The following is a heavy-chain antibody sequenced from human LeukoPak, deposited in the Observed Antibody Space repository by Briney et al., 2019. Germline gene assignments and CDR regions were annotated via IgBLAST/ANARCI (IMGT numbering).Heavy chain of an antibody. Sequence: SETLSLTCAVYGASFSGYYWSWIRQPPGKGLEWIGEINHSGSTNYNPSLKGRVTISVDTSKNQFSLKLSAVNAADTAGYYCARGKALRFLERFHLDVWGQGTTVTVSS. D-gene: IGHD3-3*01. V-gene: IGHV4-34*01. CDR2: INHSGST. CDR3: ARGKALRFLERFHLDV. CDR1: GASFSGYY. J-gene: IGHJ6*02.